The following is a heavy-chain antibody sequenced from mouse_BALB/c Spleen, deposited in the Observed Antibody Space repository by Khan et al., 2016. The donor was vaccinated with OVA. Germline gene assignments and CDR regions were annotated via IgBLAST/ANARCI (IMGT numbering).Heavy chain of an antibody. CDR3: AREWGAWFAY. J-gene: IGHJ3*01. V-gene: IGHV1-76*01. CDR2: INPGSGNS. Sequence: VQLQESGAELARPGASVKLSCKASGYTFTDYYIAWVKQRTGQGLEWIAAINPGSGNSYYNEKFKGKATLTADKSSNTAFVQLSSLTSDDSAVYFCAREWGAWFAYWGQGTLVTVSA. CDR1: GYTFTDYY.